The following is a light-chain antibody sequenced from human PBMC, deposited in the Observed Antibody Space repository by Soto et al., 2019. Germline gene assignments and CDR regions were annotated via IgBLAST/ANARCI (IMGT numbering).Light chain of an antibody. Sequence: QLVLTQSPSASASLGASVKLTCTLSSGHSSYAIAWHQKQPGKAPRYLMDLNNDGSHTKGDGIPDRFSGSSSGAERYLIISSLQSEDEADNYCQTWGTGFQVFGGGTKLTVL. CDR3: QTWGTGFQV. J-gene: IGLJ2*01. CDR1: SGHSSYA. CDR2: LNNDGSH. V-gene: IGLV4-69*01.